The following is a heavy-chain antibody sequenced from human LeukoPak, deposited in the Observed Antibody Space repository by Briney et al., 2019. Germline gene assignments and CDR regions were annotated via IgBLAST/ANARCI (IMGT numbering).Heavy chain of an antibody. CDR1: GDSVSGNSAT. Sequence: SQTLSLTCAISGDSVSGNSATWNWIRQSPSGGLEWLGRTFHRSKWYSDYAVSVKSRIVFKPDTSKNHFTLHLRSVTPEDTAVYYCARENWNLPGTFDYWGQGTLVIVSS. D-gene: IGHD2-2*01. CDR2: TFHRSKWYS. V-gene: IGHV6-1*01. J-gene: IGHJ4*02. CDR3: ARENWNLPGTFDY.